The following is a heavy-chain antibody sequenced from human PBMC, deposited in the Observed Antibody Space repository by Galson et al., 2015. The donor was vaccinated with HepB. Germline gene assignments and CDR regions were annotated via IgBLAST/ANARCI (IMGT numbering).Heavy chain of an antibody. CDR3: TTEVGATTGDAFDI. V-gene: IGHV3-30*04. D-gene: IGHD1-26*01. CDR1: GFTFSTYV. Sequence: SLRLSCAASGFTFSTYVMHWVRQAPGKGLEWVAVIAYDGSNKYYADSVKGRFTISRDNSKNTLYLQMNSLRPDDTAVYYCTTEVGATTGDAFDIWGQGTMVTVSS. J-gene: IGHJ3*02. CDR2: IAYDGSNK.